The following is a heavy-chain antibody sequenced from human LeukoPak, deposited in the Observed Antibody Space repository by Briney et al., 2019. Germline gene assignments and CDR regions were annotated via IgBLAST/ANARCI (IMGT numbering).Heavy chain of an antibody. CDR3: ARHPPYYDFWSGYSGDYYYYMDV. J-gene: IGHJ6*03. CDR1: GGSIRNYY. D-gene: IGHD3-3*01. CDR2: IYYSGST. V-gene: IGHV4-59*08. Sequence: SETLSLTCTVSGGSIRNYYWSWIRQPPGKGLEWIGYIYYSGSTNYNPSLKSRVTISVDTSKNQFSLKLSSVTAADTAVYYCARHPPYYDFWSGYSGDYYYYMDVWGKGTTVTVSS.